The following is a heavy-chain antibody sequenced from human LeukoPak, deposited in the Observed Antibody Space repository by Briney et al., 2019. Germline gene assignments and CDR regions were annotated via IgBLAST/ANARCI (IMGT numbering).Heavy chain of an antibody. CDR1: GFTFSSYS. Sequence: GGSLRLYCAASGFTFSSYSMNWVRQAPGKGLEWVSSISSSSSYIYYADSVKGRFTISRDNAKNSLYLQMNSLRAEDTAVYYCARGDSSGWYVPQFDYWGQGTLVTVSS. CDR3: ARGDSSGWYVPQFDY. CDR2: ISSSSSYI. V-gene: IGHV3-21*01. D-gene: IGHD6-19*01. J-gene: IGHJ4*02.